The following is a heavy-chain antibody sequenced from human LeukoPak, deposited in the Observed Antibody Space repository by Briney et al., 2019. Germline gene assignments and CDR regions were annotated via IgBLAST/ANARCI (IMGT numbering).Heavy chain of an antibody. D-gene: IGHD6-19*01. Sequence: GGSLRLSCAASGFTFSSYAMSWVRQTPGKGLEWVSASSGSGTSTYYADSVKGRFTISRDNSKDTLYLQMNSLRVEDTAVYFCAKDGYSSGWGFYFAYWGQGTLVTVSS. J-gene: IGHJ4*02. CDR2: SSGSGTST. CDR1: GFTFSSYA. CDR3: AKDGYSSGWGFYFAY. V-gene: IGHV3-23*01.